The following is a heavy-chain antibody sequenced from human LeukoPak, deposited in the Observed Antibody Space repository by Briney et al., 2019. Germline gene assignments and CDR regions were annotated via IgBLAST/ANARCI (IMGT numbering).Heavy chain of an antibody. D-gene: IGHD3-3*01. CDR3: ARESRRSPDY. V-gene: IGHV3-11*04. J-gene: IGHJ4*02. CDR1: GFTLSDYY. Sequence: GGSLRLSCAASGFTLSDYYMGWIRQAPGKGLEWVSYISSSGSAIYHADSVKGRFTISRDNAKNSLYLQMNSLRAEDTAVYYCARESRRSPDYWGQGTLVTVSS. CDR2: ISSSGSAI.